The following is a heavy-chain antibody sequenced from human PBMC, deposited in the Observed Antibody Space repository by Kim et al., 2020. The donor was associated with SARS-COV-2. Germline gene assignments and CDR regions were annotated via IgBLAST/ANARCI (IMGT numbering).Heavy chain of an antibody. CDR2: ISDDVYST. CDR1: GFTFSSHA. D-gene: IGHD5-12*01. Sequence: GGSLRLSCAASGFTFSSHAMSWVRQTPGKGLEWVSSISDDVYSTYYADSVKGRFTISRDNSKSTLYLQMNSLRAEDTAIYYCAKDSPVATIWGQGILVTVSS. V-gene: IGHV3-23*01. J-gene: IGHJ4*02. CDR3: AKDSPVATI.